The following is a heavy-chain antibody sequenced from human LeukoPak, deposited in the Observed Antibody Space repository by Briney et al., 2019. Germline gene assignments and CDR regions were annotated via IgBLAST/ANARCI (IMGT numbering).Heavy chain of an antibody. Sequence: QPGGSLRLSCAASGFTFSSYAMHWVRQAPGKGLEWVAVISYDGSNKYYADSVKGRFTISRDNSKNTLYLQMNSLRAEDTAVYYCARDRRSYYDSSGYYSDYYYGMDVWGQGTTVTVSS. J-gene: IGHJ6*02. D-gene: IGHD3-22*01. CDR2: ISYDGSNK. CDR3: ARDRRSYYDSSGYYSDYYYGMDV. V-gene: IGHV3-30-3*01. CDR1: GFTFSSYA.